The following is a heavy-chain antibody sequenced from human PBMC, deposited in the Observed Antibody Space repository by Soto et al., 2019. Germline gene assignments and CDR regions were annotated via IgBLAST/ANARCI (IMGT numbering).Heavy chain of an antibody. Sequence: QVQLVQSGAEVKKPGSWVKVSCKASGGTFSSYAISWVRQAPGQGLEWMGGIIPIFGTANYAQKFQGRVTITADESTSTAYMELSSLRSEDTAVYYCARERGVRYCSGGSCYSGFDYFDYWGQGTLVTVSS. V-gene: IGHV1-69*01. CDR2: IIPIFGTA. CDR1: GGTFSSYA. J-gene: IGHJ4*02. CDR3: ARERGVRYCSGGSCYSGFDYFDY. D-gene: IGHD2-15*01.